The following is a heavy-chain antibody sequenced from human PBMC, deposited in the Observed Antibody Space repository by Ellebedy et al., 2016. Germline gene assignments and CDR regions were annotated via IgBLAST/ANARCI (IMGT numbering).Heavy chain of an antibody. J-gene: IGHJ5*02. CDR1: GLTLSTRV. CDR2: IAPGENIQ. CDR3: AREVTTVTTLSWFDP. Sequence: GESLKISXTGSGLTLSTRVMHWVRKAPGKGLEWVAVIAPGENIQNYVDSVKGRFTISRDNAKNSLYLQMNSLRAEDTAVYYCAREVTTVTTLSWFDPWGQGTLVTVSS. V-gene: IGHV3-30*03. D-gene: IGHD4-17*01.